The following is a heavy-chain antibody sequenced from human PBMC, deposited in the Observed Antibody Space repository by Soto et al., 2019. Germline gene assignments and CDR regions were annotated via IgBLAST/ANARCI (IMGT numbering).Heavy chain of an antibody. CDR1: GLTFSRYI. D-gene: IGHD2-2*01. J-gene: IGHJ4*02. CDR3: ARVPDLDYGSRTSCLYYFAY. CDR2: INSNGGST. Sequence: HPGGSLRLSCVASGLTFSRYIMTWVRQAPGKGLEWVSTINSNGGSTYYADYVKGRFTISRDNSKNSLYLQMNGLRAEDTAVYFFARVPDLDYGSRTSCLYYFAYWGQGALVTVSS. V-gene: IGHV3-23*01.